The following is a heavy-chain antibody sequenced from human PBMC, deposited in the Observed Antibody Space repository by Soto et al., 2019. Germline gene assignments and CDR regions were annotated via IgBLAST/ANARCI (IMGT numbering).Heavy chain of an antibody. CDR3: ATSYDSGFDP. CDR2: IKPDNGDT. J-gene: IGHJ5*02. V-gene: IGHV1-18*04. Sequence: QLQLVQSGAEVERPGASVRVSCKAYGYPFSKYGISWIRQAPGPGLEWMGWIKPDNGDTNYAQKFQGRVTMTTDTSSNTAYMELRSLSSDDTAVYYCATSYDSGFDPWGQGTLVSVSS. D-gene: IGHD5-12*01. CDR1: GYPFSKYG.